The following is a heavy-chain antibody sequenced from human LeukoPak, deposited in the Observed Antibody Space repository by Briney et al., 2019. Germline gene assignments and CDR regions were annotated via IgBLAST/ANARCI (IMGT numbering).Heavy chain of an antibody. CDR3: ARYSSSWYGDYYYYMDV. CDR2: INHSGST. D-gene: IGHD6-13*01. Sequence: SETLSLTCAVYGGSFSGYYWSWLRQPPGKGLEWIGEINHSGSTNYNPSLKSRVTISVDTSKNQFSLKLSSVTAADTAVYYCARYSSSWYGDYYYYMDVWGKGTTVTVSS. V-gene: IGHV4-34*01. CDR1: GGSFSGYY. J-gene: IGHJ6*03.